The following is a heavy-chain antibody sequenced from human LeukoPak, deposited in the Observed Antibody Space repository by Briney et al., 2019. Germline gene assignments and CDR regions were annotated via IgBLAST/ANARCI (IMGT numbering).Heavy chain of an antibody. Sequence: GGSLRLSCAASGFTFSSYWMSWVRQVPGKGLEWVANIKQDGSEKYYVDSVKGRFTISRDNAKNSLYLQMNSLRAEDTAVYYCARDPRNYDSSGYLIDWFDPWGQGTLVTVSS. CDR1: GFTFSSYW. J-gene: IGHJ5*02. D-gene: IGHD3-22*01. V-gene: IGHV3-7*01. CDR2: IKQDGSEK. CDR3: ARDPRNYDSSGYLIDWFDP.